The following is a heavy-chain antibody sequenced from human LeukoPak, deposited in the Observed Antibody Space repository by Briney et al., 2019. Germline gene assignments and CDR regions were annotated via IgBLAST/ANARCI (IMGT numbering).Heavy chain of an antibody. CDR1: GGSVSSGDYY. CDR3: ARGLAGTFDY. D-gene: IGHD6-13*01. J-gene: IGHJ4*02. V-gene: IGHV4-31*03. CDR2: ISYTGST. Sequence: PSQTLSLTCTVSGGSVSSGDYYWSWIRQHPGKGLEWIGYISYTGSTHYNPSLKSRVTISVDTSTNQFSLKLSSVTAADTAVYYCARGLAGTFDYWGQGTLVTVSS.